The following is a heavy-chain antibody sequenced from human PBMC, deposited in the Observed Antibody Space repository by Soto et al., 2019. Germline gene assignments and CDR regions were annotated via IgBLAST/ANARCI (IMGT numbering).Heavy chain of an antibody. Sequence: PGGSLRLSCAASGFTFSSYPMSWVRQAPGKGLEWVSAISGSGGNTYYADSVKGRFTISRDNSKKTVSLQMNSLRAEDTAVYYCARDGYSSGFDYWGQGTLVTVSS. J-gene: IGHJ4*02. CDR2: ISGSGGNT. D-gene: IGHD6-25*01. CDR3: ARDGYSSGFDY. CDR1: GFTFSSYP. V-gene: IGHV3-23*01.